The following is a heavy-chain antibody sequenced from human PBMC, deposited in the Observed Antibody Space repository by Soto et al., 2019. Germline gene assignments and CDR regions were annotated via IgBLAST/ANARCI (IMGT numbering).Heavy chain of an antibody. CDR2: IWYDGSNK. CDR1: GFTFSSYG. CDR3: ARPQYCSSTSCYGYGMDV. D-gene: IGHD2-2*01. V-gene: IGHV3-33*01. J-gene: IGHJ6*02. Sequence: AGGSLRLSCAASGFTFSSYGMHWVRQAPGKGLEWVAVIWYDGSNKYYADSVKGRFTISRDNSKNTLYLQMNSLRAEDTAVYYCARPQYCSSTSCYGYGMDVWGQGTTVTVSS.